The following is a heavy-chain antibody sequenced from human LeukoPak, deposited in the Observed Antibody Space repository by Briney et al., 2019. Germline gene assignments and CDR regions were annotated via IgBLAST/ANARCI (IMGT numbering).Heavy chain of an antibody. J-gene: IGHJ4*02. Sequence: PSETLSLTCAVYGGSFSGYYWSWIRQPPGKGLEWIGEINHSGSTNYNPSLKSRVTISVDTSKNQFSLKLSSVTAADTAVYYCARHVALNSWITPFDYWGQGTLVTVSS. CDR2: INHSGST. D-gene: IGHD6-13*01. CDR1: GGSFSGYY. CDR3: ARHVALNSWITPFDY. V-gene: IGHV4-34*01.